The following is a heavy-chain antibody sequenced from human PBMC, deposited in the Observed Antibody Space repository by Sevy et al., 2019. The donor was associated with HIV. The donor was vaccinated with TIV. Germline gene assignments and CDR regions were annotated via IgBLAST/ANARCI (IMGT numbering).Heavy chain of an antibody. D-gene: IGHD3-22*01. J-gene: IGHJ4*02. CDR2: IYPEDSET. V-gene: IGHV5-51*01. Sequence: GESLKISCQGSGYSFTSHWIGWVRHMPGKGLEWMGIIYPEDSETRYSPSFQGQVTFSADKSISTAYLQWSSLKASDIAMYYCATSRSGYFDSSRYYIYWGQGTLVTVSS. CDR1: GYSFTSHW. CDR3: ATSRSGYFDSSRYYIY.